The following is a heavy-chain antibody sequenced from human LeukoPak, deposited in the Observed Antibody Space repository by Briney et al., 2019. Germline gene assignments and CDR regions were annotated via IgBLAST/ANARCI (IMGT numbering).Heavy chain of an antibody. V-gene: IGHV3-9*01. CDR1: GFIFDDYA. Sequence: GGSLRLSCAASGFIFDDYAMHWVRQVPGKGLEWVAGINWNSDTIFYADSVRGRFTISRDNAKNSLFLQMNSLRGEDTAFYFCAKDQSAHPQVMAAGTFDSGGNGTLFPVSP. D-gene: IGHD6-13*01. CDR3: AKDQSAHPQVMAAGTFDS. CDR2: INWNSDTI. J-gene: IGHJ5*01.